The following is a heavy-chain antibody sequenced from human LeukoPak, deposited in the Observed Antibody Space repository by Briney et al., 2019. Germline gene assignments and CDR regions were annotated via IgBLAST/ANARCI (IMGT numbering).Heavy chain of an antibody. Sequence: GGSLSLSCAASGFTFSSYAMSWVRQAPGKGLECISGFSGSGGSTYYADSVKGRFTISRDNSKNTLYLQMHSLRAEDTALYYCAKDGKLLRILYYFDYWGQGTLVTVSS. CDR3: AKDGKLLRILYYFDY. J-gene: IGHJ4*02. D-gene: IGHD1-26*01. V-gene: IGHV3-23*01. CDR2: FSGSGGST. CDR1: GFTFSSYA.